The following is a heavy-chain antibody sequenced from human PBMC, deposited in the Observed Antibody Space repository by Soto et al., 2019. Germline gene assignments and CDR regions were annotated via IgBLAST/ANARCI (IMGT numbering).Heavy chain of an antibody. D-gene: IGHD4-17*01. J-gene: IGHJ4*02. CDR2: IYHSGST. CDR3: ARMAYGDYSVDY. CDR1: GYSISSGYY. V-gene: IGHV4-38-2*01. Sequence: PSETLSLTCAVSGYSISSGYYWGWIRQPPGKGLEWIGSIYHSGSTYYNPSLKSRVTISVDTSKNQFPLKLSSVTAADTAVYYFARMAYGDYSVDYWGPGPLVTVYS.